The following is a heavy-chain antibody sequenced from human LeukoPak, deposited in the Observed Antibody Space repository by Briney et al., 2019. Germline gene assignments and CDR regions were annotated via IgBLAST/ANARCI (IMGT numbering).Heavy chain of an antibody. V-gene: IGHV5-10-1*01. CDR3: ARLCPRYDCGMDV. CDR2: IDPSDSYT. Sequence: GESLKISCKGSRCSFTNYWIIWVRQMPGKGLEWMGRIDPSDSYTNYSPSFQGHVTISADKSISTAYLQWSGLKASDTAMYYCARLCPRYDCGMDVWGQGTSVTVSS. J-gene: IGHJ6*02. CDR1: RCSFTNYW.